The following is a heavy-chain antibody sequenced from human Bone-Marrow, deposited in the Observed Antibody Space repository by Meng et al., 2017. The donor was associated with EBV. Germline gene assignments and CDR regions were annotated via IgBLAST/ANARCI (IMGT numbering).Heavy chain of an antibody. Sequence: ELNNPCAFVKVSFKASGHTFTSYYMHGVRQAPRQGLEWMGIINPSGGSTSYAQKFQGRVTMTRDTSTSTVYMELSSLGSEDTAVYYCARVRAVADQRGSFDYWGQGTLVTVSS. J-gene: IGHJ4*02. CDR3: ARVRAVADQRGSFDY. CDR1: GHTFTSYY. V-gene: IGHV1-46*01. D-gene: IGHD6-19*01. CDR2: INPSGGST.